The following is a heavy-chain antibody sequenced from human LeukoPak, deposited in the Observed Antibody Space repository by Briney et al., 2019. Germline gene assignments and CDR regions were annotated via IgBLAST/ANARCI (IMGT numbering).Heavy chain of an antibody. Sequence: GGSLRLSCAASGFTLTNYWLSWVRQTPGKGLGWVSNIKQDGSEKYYVDSVEGRFTTSTDNAANSLSLQMNSLRGEDTAAYYCVRALGGSSAEYWGQGTLFTVSS. J-gene: IGHJ4*02. CDR3: VRALGGSSAEY. CDR2: IKQDGSEK. D-gene: IGHD6-6*01. V-gene: IGHV3-7*01. CDR1: GFTLTNYW.